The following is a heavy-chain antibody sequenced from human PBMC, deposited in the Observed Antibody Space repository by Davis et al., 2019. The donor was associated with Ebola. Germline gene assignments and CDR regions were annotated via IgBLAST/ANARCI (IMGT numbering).Heavy chain of an antibody. Sequence: GGSLRLSCATSGFTFTHYAMTWYRQAPGQGLQWVASVTASGGHTFYADSVKGRFTISRDISRNAVYLQMNGLRAEDTGVYYCARGGEDYGGWYFDLWGRGTLVTVSS. D-gene: IGHD4-17*01. J-gene: IGHJ2*01. V-gene: IGHV3-23*01. CDR2: VTASGGHT. CDR1: GFTFTHYA. CDR3: ARGGEDYGGWYFDL.